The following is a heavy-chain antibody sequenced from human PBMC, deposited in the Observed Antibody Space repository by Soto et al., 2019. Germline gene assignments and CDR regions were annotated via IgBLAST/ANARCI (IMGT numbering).Heavy chain of an antibody. J-gene: IGHJ6*02. CDR2: ISGSGGST. CDR3: AKGSYYDSSGYYPYFYYYGMDV. Sequence: GGSLRLSCAASGFTFSSYAMSWVRQAPGKGLEWVSAISGSGGSTYYADSVKGRFTISRDNSKNTLYLQMNSLRAEDTAVYYCAKGSYYDSSGYYPYFYYYGMDVWGQCTTVTVSS. CDR1: GFTFSSYA. D-gene: IGHD3-22*01. V-gene: IGHV3-23*01.